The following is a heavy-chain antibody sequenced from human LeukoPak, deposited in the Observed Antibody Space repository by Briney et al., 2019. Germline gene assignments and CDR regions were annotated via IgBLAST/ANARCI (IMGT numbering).Heavy chain of an antibody. Sequence: SSQTLSLTCTVSGGSISSGDYYWSWIRQPPGKGLEWIGYIYYSGSTYYNPSLKSRVTISVDTSKNQFSLKLSSVTAADTAVYYCARVMVRGVIIMVFDYWGQGTLVTVSS. CDR2: IYYSGST. CDR3: ARVMVRGVIIMVFDY. V-gene: IGHV4-30-4*01. J-gene: IGHJ4*02. CDR1: GGSISSGDYY. D-gene: IGHD3-10*01.